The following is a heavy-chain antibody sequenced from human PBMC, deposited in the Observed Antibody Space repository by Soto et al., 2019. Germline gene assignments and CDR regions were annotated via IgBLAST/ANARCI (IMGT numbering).Heavy chain of an antibody. Sequence: PSETLSLTCAASGGSIIGAVSYWFWILKHPGKGLEWIGYTAYSGSTYYNPSLKSRVTISVDTSKNQFSLKLSSVTAADTAVYYCARDSSVYYYLDYWGQGTLVTVSS. CDR1: GGSIIGAVSY. J-gene: IGHJ4*02. CDR3: ARDSSVYYYLDY. V-gene: IGHV4-31*11. D-gene: IGHD3-22*01. CDR2: TAYSGST.